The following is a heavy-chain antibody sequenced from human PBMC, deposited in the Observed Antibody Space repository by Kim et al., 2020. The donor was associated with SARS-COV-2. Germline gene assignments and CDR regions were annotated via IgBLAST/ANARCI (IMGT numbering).Heavy chain of an antibody. D-gene: IGHD3-16*01. CDR3: ARDGGFLPNSNGMDV. V-gene: IGHV1-46*01. Sequence: AQTFKGRFTMTRDTSTSTVYMELSSLRSEDTAVYYCARDGGFLPNSNGMDVWGQGTTVTVSS. J-gene: IGHJ6*02.